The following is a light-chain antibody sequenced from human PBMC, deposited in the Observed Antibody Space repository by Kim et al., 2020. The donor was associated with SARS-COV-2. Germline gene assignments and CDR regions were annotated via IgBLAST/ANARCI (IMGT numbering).Light chain of an antibody. J-gene: IGLJ2*01. CDR3: ASFTDGRTWI. Sequence: GQSVTISCTGSNRDVVASTRVSWYQQSPGAAPKLIIFEVSYRPSGVPDRFSGSKSGNTASLTISGLQPEDEADYFCASFTDGRTWIFGGGTQLTVL. CDR1: NRDVVASTR. V-gene: IGLV2-18*02. CDR2: EVS.